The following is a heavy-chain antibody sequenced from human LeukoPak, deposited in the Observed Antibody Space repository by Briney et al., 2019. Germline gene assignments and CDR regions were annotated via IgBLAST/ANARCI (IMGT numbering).Heavy chain of an antibody. V-gene: IGHV1-2*02. CDR2: INPNSAGT. J-gene: IGHJ4*02. CDR3: TRGPYLDY. Sequence: ASVKVSCRASGYXFTGNSFHWVRQVPGQGLEWMGWINPNSAGTNYAQKFQGRVTMTRDTSISTAYMAVSGLRSDDTGVYYCTRGPYLDYWGQGTLVTVSS. CDR1: GYXFTGNS.